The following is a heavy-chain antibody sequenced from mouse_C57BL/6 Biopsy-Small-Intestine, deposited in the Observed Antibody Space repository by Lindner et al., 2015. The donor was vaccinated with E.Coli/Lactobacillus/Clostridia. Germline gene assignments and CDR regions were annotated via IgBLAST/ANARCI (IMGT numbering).Heavy chain of an antibody. CDR2: IDPENGDT. D-gene: IGHD1-1*01. CDR3: TSYYGSSPYYFDY. CDR1: GFNIKDDY. J-gene: IGHJ2*01. Sequence: VQLQESGAELVRPGASVKSSCTASGFNIKDDYMHWVKQRPEQGLEWIGWIDPENGDTEYASKFQGKATITADTSSNTAYLQLSSLTSGDTAVYYCTSYYGSSPYYFDYWGQGTTLTVSS. V-gene: IGHV14-4*01.